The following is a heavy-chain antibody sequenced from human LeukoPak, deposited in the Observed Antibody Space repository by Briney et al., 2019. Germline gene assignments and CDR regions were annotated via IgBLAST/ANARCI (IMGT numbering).Heavy chain of an antibody. J-gene: IGHJ3*02. Sequence: PSETLSLTCTVSGGSISSSSYYWGWLRQPPGTGLEGIGSIYYSGSTYYNPSLKSRVTISVDTSKNQFSLKLSSVTAADTAVYYCARGSITMIVVVITDAFDIWGQGTTVTVSS. CDR3: ARGSITMIVVVITDAFDI. D-gene: IGHD3-22*01. CDR1: GGSISSSSYY. V-gene: IGHV4-39*01. CDR2: IYYSGST.